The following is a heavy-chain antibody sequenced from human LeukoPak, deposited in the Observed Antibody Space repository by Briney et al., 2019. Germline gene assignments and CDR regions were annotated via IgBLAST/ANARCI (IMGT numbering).Heavy chain of an antibody. CDR2: INPSGGST. D-gene: IGHD3-10*01. V-gene: IGHV1-46*01. Sequence: ASVKVSCKASGYTFTSYYMHWVRQAPGQGLEWRGIINPSGGSTSYAQKFQGRVTMTRDMSTSTVYMELSSLRSEDTAVYYCARVGPKTYGSGSYYRDWGQGTLVTVSS. CDR3: ARVGPKTYGSGSYYRD. CDR1: GYTFTSYY. J-gene: IGHJ4*02.